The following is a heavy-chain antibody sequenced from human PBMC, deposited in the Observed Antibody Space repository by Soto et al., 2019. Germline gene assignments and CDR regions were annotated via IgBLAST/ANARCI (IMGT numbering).Heavy chain of an antibody. V-gene: IGHV3-64*01. CDR1: GFTFSDYA. J-gene: IGHJ4*02. Sequence: EVQLVESGGGLVKPGGSLRLSCAASGFTFSDYAMHWVRQAPGKGLEYVAAINSNGGGTYYATSVKGRFIISRDNSKNTLYLQRGRLRAEDMAVYYCARSTGGYWGQGTLVTVSS. CDR2: INSNGGGT. CDR3: ARSTGGY. D-gene: IGHD2-8*02.